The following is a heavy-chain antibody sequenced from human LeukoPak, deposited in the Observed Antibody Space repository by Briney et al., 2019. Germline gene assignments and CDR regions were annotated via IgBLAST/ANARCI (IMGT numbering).Heavy chain of an antibody. CDR3: AKDSYSDY. CDR2: IRSDGGET. V-gene: IGHV3-74*01. J-gene: IGHJ4*02. CDR1: GFTFTYHW. Sequence: PGGSLRLSCAASGFTFTYHWMHWVRQGPGKGLVWVSRIRSDGGETNYADSVKGRFTISRDNAKNTLYLQMNSLRAEDTAVYYCAKDSYSDYWGQGTLVTVSS. D-gene: IGHD2-21*01.